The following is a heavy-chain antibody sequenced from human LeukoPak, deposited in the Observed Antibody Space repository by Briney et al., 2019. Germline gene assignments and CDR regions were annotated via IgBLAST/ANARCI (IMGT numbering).Heavy chain of an antibody. CDR2: IMPLFGTA. J-gene: IGHJ4*02. V-gene: IGHV1-69*06. D-gene: IGHD2-2*01. CDR1: GGTFSRND. CDR3: ASGRTDIVVVPATLRNYYFDY. Sequence: ASVKVSCKASGGTFSRNDISWVRQAPGQGLEWMGGIMPLFGTAKHAQKFQGRVTITADKSTSTAYVELSSLRSEDTAVYYCASGRTDIVVVPATLRNYYFDYWGQGTLVTVSS.